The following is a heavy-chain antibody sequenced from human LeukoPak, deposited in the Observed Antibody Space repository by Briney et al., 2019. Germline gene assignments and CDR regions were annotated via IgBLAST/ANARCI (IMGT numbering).Heavy chain of an antibody. CDR2: IYYSGST. D-gene: IGHD3-22*01. J-gene: IGHJ4*02. CDR3: AREGSYYDSSGSSPQYFDY. CDR1: GGSISSYY. Sequence: SETLSLTCAVSGGSISSYYWGWIRQPPGKGLEWIGYIYYSGSTNYNPSLKSRVTISVDTSKNQFSLKLSSVTAADTAVYYCAREGSYYDSSGSSPQYFDYWGQGTLVTVSS. V-gene: IGHV4-59*01.